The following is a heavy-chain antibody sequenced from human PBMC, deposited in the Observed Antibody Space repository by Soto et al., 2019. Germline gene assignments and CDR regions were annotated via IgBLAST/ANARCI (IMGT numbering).Heavy chain of an antibody. CDR1: GGTFSSYA. J-gene: IGHJ4*02. Sequence: QVQLVQSGAEVKKPGSSVKVSCKASGGTFSSYAFSWVRQAPGQGLEWMGGIIPVFGATNYAQTFQGRVTINADAYTSTAYMEFSSLRSDDTAVYYCDGSPEWADDLSQLVITTFAFFWGQGTLVNV. V-gene: IGHV1-69*01. CDR3: DGSPEWADDLSQLVITTFAFF. D-gene: IGHD3-22*01. CDR2: IIPVFGAT.